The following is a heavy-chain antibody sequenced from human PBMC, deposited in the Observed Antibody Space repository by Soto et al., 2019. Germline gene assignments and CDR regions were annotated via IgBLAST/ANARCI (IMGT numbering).Heavy chain of an antibody. CDR2: IYYSGST. CDR1: GGSISSYY. V-gene: IGHV4-59*01. Sequence: SETLSLTCTVSGGSISSYYWSWIRQPPGKGLEWIGYIYYSGSTNYNPSLRSRVTISVDTSKNQFSLKLSTVTAADTAVYYCARGVLRYDFWSGYHPDYYYYGMDVWGQGTTVTVSS. D-gene: IGHD3-3*01. J-gene: IGHJ6*02. CDR3: ARGVLRYDFWSGYHPDYYYYGMDV.